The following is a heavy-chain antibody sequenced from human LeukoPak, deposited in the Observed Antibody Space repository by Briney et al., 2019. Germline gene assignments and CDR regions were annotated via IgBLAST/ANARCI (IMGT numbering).Heavy chain of an antibody. CDR2: ISSSGSTI. J-gene: IGHJ4*02. D-gene: IGHD4-17*01. CDR3: ARDQGDGEGFDY. V-gene: IGHV3-11*01. CDR1: GFTFSDYY. Sequence: GGSLRLSSAASGFTFSDYYMSWIRQAPGKGLEWVSYISSSGSTIYYADSVKGRFTISRDNAKNPLYLQMNSLRAEDTDVYYCARDQGDGEGFDYWGQGTLVTVSS.